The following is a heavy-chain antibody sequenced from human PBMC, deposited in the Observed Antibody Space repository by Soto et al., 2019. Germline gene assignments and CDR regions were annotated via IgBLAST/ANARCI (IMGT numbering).Heavy chain of an antibody. D-gene: IGHD6-13*01. CDR3: ERDGKESSSWYTRSFDY. V-gene: IGHV1-69*04. CDR2: IIPILGIA. CDR1: GYTFTSYT. Sequence: SVKVSCKASGYTFTSYTISWVRQAPGQGLEWMGRIIPILGIANYAQKFQGRVTITADKSTSTAYMELSSLRSEDTAVYYCERDGKESSSWYTRSFDYWG. J-gene: IGHJ4*01.